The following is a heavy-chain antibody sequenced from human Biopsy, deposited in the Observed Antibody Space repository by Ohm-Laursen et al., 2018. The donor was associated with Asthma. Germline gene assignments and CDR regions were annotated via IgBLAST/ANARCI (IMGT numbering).Heavy chain of an antibody. Sequence: TLSLTCSVSGASIRGSGSYWAWIRQAPGKGPEWIGTTHYSGSTFYKPSLRSRVTMSLDTSTNQFSLSLSSVTATDTAVYYCASPVNRAFGGYEWAAVFDYWGQGILVTVSS. V-gene: IGHV4-39*01. J-gene: IGHJ4*02. D-gene: IGHD5-12*01. CDR2: THYSGST. CDR1: GASIRGSGSY. CDR3: ASPVNRAFGGYEWAAVFDY.